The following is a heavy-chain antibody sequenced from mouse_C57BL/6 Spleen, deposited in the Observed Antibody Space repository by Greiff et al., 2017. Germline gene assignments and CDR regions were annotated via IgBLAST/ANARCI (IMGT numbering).Heavy chain of an antibody. J-gene: IGHJ1*03. CDR2: IDPSDSYT. Sequence: QVQLQQPGAELVMPGASVKLSCKASGYTFTSYWMHWVKQRPGQGLEWIGEIDPSDSYTNYNQKFKGKSKLTVDKSSSTAYMQLSSLKSEDSAVYYCARSYYGSSYWYFDVWGTGTTVTVSS. CDR1: GYTFTSYW. D-gene: IGHD1-1*01. V-gene: IGHV1-69*01. CDR3: ARSYYGSSYWYFDV.